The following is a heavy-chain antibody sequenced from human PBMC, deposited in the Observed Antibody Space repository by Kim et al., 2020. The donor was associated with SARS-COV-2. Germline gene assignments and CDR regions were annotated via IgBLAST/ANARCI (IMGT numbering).Heavy chain of an antibody. J-gene: IGHJ6*02. CDR2: FDPEDGET. CDR3: ATHPPYCSSTSCYYYGMDV. CDR1: GYTLTELS. D-gene: IGHD2-2*01. Sequence: ASVKVSCKVSGYTLTELSMHWVRQAPGKGLEWMGGFDPEDGETIYEQKFQGRVTMTEDTSTDTAYMELSSLRSEDTAVYYCATHPPYCSSTSCYYYGMDVWGQGTTVTVSS. V-gene: IGHV1-24*01.